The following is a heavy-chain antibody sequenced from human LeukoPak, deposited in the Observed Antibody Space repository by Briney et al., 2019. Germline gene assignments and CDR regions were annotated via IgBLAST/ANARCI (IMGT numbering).Heavy chain of an antibody. V-gene: IGHV1-69*01. D-gene: IGHD2-15*01. Sequence: KVACQAGGCTLISYVISWLRQTRGQALEWMGGIIPTFGTSHYPQTFEGRVTITADESTRTAYMELSNLRSEGTAMSYCAAAHYYGSSRDYWGKGTLVTVSS. CDR2: IIPTFGTS. CDR1: GCTLISYV. J-gene: IGHJ4*02. CDR3: AAAHYYGSSRDY.